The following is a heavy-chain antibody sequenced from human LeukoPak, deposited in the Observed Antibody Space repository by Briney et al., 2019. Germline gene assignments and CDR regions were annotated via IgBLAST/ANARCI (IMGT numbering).Heavy chain of an antibody. J-gene: IGHJ3*02. CDR2: IYSGGST. CDR3: ARVGVVPAAIPDGFDI. Sequence: PGGSLRLSCAASGFTVSSNYMSWVPQAPGKGLEWVSVIYSGGSTYYADSVKGRFTISRDNSKNTLYLQMNSLTAEDTAVYYCARVGVVPAAIPDGFDIWGQGTMVTVSS. V-gene: IGHV3-53*01. D-gene: IGHD2-2*01. CDR1: GFTVSSNY.